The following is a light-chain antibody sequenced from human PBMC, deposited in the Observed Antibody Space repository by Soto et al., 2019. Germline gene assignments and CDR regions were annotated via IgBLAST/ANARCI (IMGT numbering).Light chain of an antibody. V-gene: IGLV2-14*03. CDR3: SSYTSSSTLV. CDR1: SSDIGAYKY. CDR2: AVS. J-gene: IGLJ3*02. Sequence: QSALTQPASVSGSPGQSITISCIGTSSDIGAYKYVSWYQQHPGTAPKLLIYAVSNRPSGVSDRFFGSKSGNTASLTISGIKPDDEADYYCSSYTSSSTLVFGGGTKITVL.